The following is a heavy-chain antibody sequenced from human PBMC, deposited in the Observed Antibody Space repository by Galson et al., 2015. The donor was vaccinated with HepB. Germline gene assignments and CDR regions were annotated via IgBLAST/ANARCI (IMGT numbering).Heavy chain of an antibody. D-gene: IGHD6-19*01. V-gene: IGHV3-48*01. Sequence: SLRLSCAVSGFTFSSYRMNWVRQAPGKGLEWVSYISSSSGTLYYADSVKGRFTISRDNAKNSLYLQMNSLRAEDTALYYCVRESLAGYYFDYWGQGTLVTVSS. J-gene: IGHJ4*02. CDR3: VRESLAGYYFDY. CDR2: ISSSSGTL. CDR1: GFTFSSYR.